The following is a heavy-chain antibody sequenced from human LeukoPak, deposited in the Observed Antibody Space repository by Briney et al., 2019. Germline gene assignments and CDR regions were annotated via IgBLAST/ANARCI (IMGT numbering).Heavy chain of an antibody. D-gene: IGHD3-22*01. CDR2: INPNSGGT. CDR1: GYTFTAYC. J-gene: IGHJ3*02. Sequence: ASVKVSCKASGYTFTAYCMHWVRQAPGQGLEWMGRINPNSGGTNYALNFQGRVPMTRDTSISTAYMELSRLRSDDTAVYYCARKYYCDSSGYYYDDAFDIWGQGTMVTVSS. V-gene: IGHV1-2*06. CDR3: ARKYYCDSSGYYYDDAFDI.